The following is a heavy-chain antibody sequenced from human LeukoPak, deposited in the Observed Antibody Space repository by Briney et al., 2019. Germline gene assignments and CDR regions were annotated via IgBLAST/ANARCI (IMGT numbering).Heavy chain of an antibody. Sequence: GASVKVSRKASGYTFTSYGISWVRQAPGQGLEWMGWISAYNGNTNYAQKLQGRVTMTTDTSTSTAYMGLRSLRSDDTAVYYCAREKCSSTSCYAFDIWGQGTMVTVSS. CDR3: AREKCSSTSCYAFDI. J-gene: IGHJ3*02. CDR2: ISAYNGNT. V-gene: IGHV1-18*01. D-gene: IGHD2-2*01. CDR1: GYTFTSYG.